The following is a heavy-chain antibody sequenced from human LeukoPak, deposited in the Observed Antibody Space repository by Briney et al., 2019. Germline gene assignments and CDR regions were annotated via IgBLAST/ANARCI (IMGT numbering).Heavy chain of an antibody. CDR1: GFTVSSNY. CDR2: IFSGGGR. CDR3: ARLGHEYYYDSSGYYPTRFFDY. Sequence: GGSLRLSCAASGFTVSSNYMSWVRQAPGKGLDWVSVIFSGGGRNYADSVKGRFTISRDNSKNTLYLQMNSLRAEDTAVYYCARLGHEYYYDSSGYYPTRFFDYWGQGTLVTVSS. V-gene: IGHV3-53*01. D-gene: IGHD3-22*01. J-gene: IGHJ4*02.